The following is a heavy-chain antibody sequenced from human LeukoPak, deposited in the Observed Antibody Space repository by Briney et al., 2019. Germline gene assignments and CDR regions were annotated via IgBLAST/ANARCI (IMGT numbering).Heavy chain of an antibody. Sequence: GGSLRLSCAASGFTFSSYWMSWVRQAPGKGLEWVANIKQDGSEKYYVDSVKGRFTISRDNAKNSLYLQMNSLRAEDTAVYYCARVWFGELLPADYWGQGTLVTVSS. CDR2: IKQDGSEK. J-gene: IGHJ4*02. CDR3: ARVWFGELLPADY. CDR1: GFTFSSYW. D-gene: IGHD3-10*01. V-gene: IGHV3-7*01.